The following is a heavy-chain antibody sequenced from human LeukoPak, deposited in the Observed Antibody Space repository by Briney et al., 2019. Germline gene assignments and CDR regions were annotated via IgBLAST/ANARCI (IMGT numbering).Heavy chain of an antibody. CDR2: INPNSGGT. D-gene: IGHD1-14*01. J-gene: IGHJ6*03. Sequence: GASVKVSCKASGYTFSGYYMHWVRQAPGQGLELMGWINPNSGGTNYAQKFQGRVTMTRDTSISAAYMELSRLRSDDTAVYYCATTFTGAGTGYYYYYMDVWGKGTTVTVSS. CDR3: ATTFTGAGTGYYYYYMDV. V-gene: IGHV1-2*02. CDR1: GYTFSGYY.